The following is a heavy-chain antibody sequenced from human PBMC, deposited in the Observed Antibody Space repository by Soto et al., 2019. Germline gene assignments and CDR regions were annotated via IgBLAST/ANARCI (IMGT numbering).Heavy chain of an antibody. J-gene: IGHJ6*02. V-gene: IGHV1-69*01. D-gene: IGHD4-17*01. CDR3: ARWGADYGDYEYYYYGMDV. CDR1: GGTFSSYA. Sequence: QVQLVESGAEVKKPGSSVKVSCKASGGTFSSYAISWVRQAPGQGLEWMGGIIPILGTANYAQKFQGRVTITAAESTSTAYMELSSLRSEDTAVYYCARWGADYGDYEYYYYGMDVWGQGTTVTVSS. CDR2: IIPILGTA.